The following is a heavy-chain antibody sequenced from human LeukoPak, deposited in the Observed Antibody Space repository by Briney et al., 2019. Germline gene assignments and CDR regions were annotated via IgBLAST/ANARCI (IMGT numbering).Heavy chain of an antibody. V-gene: IGHV4-59*05. Sequence: PSETLSLTCTVSGGSISSYYWNWFRQPPGKGLEWIGSIYYSGSTYYNPSLKSRVTISVDTSKNQFSLKLSSVTAADTAVYYCARQGTTSYSSWNYWGQGTLVTVSS. J-gene: IGHJ4*02. CDR3: ARQGTTSYSSWNY. CDR2: IYYSGST. D-gene: IGHD6-6*01. CDR1: GGSISSYY.